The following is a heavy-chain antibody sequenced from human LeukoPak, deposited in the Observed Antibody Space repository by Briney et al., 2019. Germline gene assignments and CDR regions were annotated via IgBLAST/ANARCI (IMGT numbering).Heavy chain of an antibody. J-gene: IGHJ4*02. CDR1: GFTLDDYA. Sequence: PGGSLRLSCAASGFTLDDYAMHWVQQVPGKGLEWVSGINWNSDSIGYADSVKGRFTTSRDNAKNSLYLQMNSLRAEDTAFYYCAINGGGDSGYGNFDYWGQGTLVTVSS. D-gene: IGHD5-12*01. CDR2: INWNSDSI. CDR3: AINGGGDSGYGNFDY. V-gene: IGHV3-9*01.